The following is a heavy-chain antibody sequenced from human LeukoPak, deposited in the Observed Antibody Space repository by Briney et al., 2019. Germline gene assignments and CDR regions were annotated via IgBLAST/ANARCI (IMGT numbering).Heavy chain of an antibody. Sequence: PGGSLRLSCAASGFTFSSYWMSWVRQAPGKGLEWVANIKQDGSEKYYVDSVKGRFTISRDNAKNSLYLQMNSLRAEDTAVYYCARVRVVVAATLRYFDYCGQGTLVTVSS. CDR3: ARVRVVVAATLRYFDY. D-gene: IGHD2-15*01. CDR1: GFTFSSYW. J-gene: IGHJ4*02. CDR2: IKQDGSEK. V-gene: IGHV3-7*01.